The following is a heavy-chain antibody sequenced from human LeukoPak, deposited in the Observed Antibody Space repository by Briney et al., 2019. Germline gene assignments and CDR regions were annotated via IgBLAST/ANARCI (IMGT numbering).Heavy chain of an antibody. D-gene: IGHD2-8*01. CDR1: GFAFSDSW. V-gene: IGHV3-7*01. Sequence: GGSLRLSCAASGFAFSDSWMTWIRQAPGKGLEWVAFIKGDGSAKKYVDSVKGRFTISRDNAKNSLHLQINSLRVEDTAVYYCARNSFAELMLLGSAYGMDVWGQGTTVTVSS. CDR2: IKGDGSAK. CDR3: ARNSFAELMLLGSAYGMDV. J-gene: IGHJ6*02.